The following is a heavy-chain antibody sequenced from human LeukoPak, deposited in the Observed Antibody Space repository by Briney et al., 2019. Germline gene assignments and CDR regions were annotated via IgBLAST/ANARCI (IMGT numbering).Heavy chain of an antibody. D-gene: IGHD5-12*01. CDR3: ARGAEGSSGYDNWFDP. CDR2: TNPNSGVT. V-gene: IGHV1-2*02. CDR1: GYSFTGYY. Sequence: ASVKVSCKASGYSFTGYYIHWVRQAPGQGLEWMGWTNPNSGVTKYEQKFQGRVTMTRDTSTSTAYMKLSSLRSDDTAVYYCARGAEGSSGYDNWFDPWGQGTLVTVCS. J-gene: IGHJ5*02.